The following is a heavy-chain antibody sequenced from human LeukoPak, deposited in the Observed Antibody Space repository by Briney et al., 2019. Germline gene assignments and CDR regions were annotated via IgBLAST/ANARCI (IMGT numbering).Heavy chain of an antibody. CDR3: TRIWPSVGALDI. D-gene: IGHD3-10*01. Sequence: PGGSLRLSCAASGFTFSSYSMNWVRQAPGKGLEWVSSISSSSSYIYYADSVKGRFTISRDNAKNSLYLQMNSLRAEDTAVYYCTRIWPSVGALDIWGQGTMVIVSS. CDR1: GFTFSSYS. J-gene: IGHJ3*02. V-gene: IGHV3-21*01. CDR2: ISSSSSYI.